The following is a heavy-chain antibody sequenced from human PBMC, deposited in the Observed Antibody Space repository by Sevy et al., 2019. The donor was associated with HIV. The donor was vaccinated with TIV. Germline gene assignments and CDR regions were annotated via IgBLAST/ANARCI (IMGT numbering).Heavy chain of an antibody. Sequence: GGSLRLSCAASGFTFSDYYMSWIRQAPGKGLEWVSYISSGGSTIYYADSVKGRFTISRDNAKNSLYLQMNSVRAEDTAVYYCARDRHSTIWSGIAVAGFDHRGQGTLVTVSS. CDR3: ARDRHSTIWSGIAVAGFDH. D-gene: IGHD6-19*01. CDR1: GFTFSDYY. CDR2: ISSGGSTI. V-gene: IGHV3-11*01. J-gene: IGHJ4*02.